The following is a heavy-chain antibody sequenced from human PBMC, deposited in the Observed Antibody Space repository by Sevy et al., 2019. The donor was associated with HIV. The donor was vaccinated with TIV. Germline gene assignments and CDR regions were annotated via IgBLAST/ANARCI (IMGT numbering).Heavy chain of an antibody. D-gene: IGHD7-27*01. Sequence: GGSLRLSCAVSGFTFSTYAMHWVRQAPGKGLECVAIVSSDGSKINYADSVKGRFTISIDNSRNTLYLQMNSLRTEDTALYYCARDQLGSIDYWGQGTLVTVSS. J-gene: IGHJ4*02. V-gene: IGHV3-30-3*01. CDR3: ARDQLGSIDY. CDR1: GFTFSTYA. CDR2: VSSDGSKI.